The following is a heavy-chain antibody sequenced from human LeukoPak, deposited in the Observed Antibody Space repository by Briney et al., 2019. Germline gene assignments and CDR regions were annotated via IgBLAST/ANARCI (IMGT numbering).Heavy chain of an antibody. CDR3: ARGRLYSSSWYLSRFDP. D-gene: IGHD6-13*01. CDR1: GGSFSGYY. Sequence: SETLSLTCAVYGGSFSGYYWSWIRQPPGKGLEWIGEINHRGSTNYNPSLKSRVTISVDTSKNQFSLKLSSVTAADTAVYYCARGRLYSSSWYLSRFDPWGQGTLVTVSS. CDR2: INHRGST. J-gene: IGHJ5*02. V-gene: IGHV4-34*01.